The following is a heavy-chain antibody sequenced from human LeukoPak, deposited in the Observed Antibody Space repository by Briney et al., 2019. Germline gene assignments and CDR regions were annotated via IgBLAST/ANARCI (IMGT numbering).Heavy chain of an antibody. J-gene: IGHJ5*02. D-gene: IGHD6-19*01. Sequence: GASVKVSCKASGNTFTGYYIHWVRQAPGQGLEWMGWINSNSDDTNYAQNFQGRVSMTTDTSTSTAYMELRGLRSDDTAMYYCARDVGITVADSFDPWGQGTLVTVSS. CDR3: ARDVGITVADSFDP. CDR2: INSNSDDT. CDR1: GNTFTGYY. V-gene: IGHV1-2*02.